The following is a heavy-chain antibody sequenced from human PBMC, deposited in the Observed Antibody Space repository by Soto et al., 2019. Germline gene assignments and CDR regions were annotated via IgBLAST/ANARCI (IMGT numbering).Heavy chain of an antibody. CDR3: ARHVRGSAGRDHRVDY. Sequence: GASVKVSCKASGYTFTSYGISWVRQAPGQGLEWMGWISAYNGNTHYAQKLQGRVTISVDTSKSQFSLKLSSVTAADTAVYYCARHVRGSAGRDHRVDYWGQGALVTVSS. V-gene: IGHV1-18*01. CDR1: GYTFTSYG. CDR2: ISAYNGNT. D-gene: IGHD1-26*01. J-gene: IGHJ4*02.